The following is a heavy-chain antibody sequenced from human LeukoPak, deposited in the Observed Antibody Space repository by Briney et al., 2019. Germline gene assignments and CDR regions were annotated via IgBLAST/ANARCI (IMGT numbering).Heavy chain of an antibody. Sequence: GGSLRLSCAAPDSSFSSHGMHWVRQAPGRGLEWVAGISVNGETFHIDSVRGRFTISRENANNSLYLQMNSLRVEDTALYYCARNWGNLYFDLWGRGTLVTVSS. CDR1: DSSFSSHG. CDR3: ARNWGNLYFDL. CDR2: ISVNGET. D-gene: IGHD3-16*01. J-gene: IGHJ2*01. V-gene: IGHV3-13*01.